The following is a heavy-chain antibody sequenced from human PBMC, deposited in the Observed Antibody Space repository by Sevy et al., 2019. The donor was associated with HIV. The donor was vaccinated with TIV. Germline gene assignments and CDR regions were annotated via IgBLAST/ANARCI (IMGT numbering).Heavy chain of an antibody. D-gene: IGHD3-22*01. CDR3: AKGYYYDSSGYYPIGPFDY. J-gene: IGHJ4*02. CDR1: GFTFSSYA. Sequence: GGSLRLSCAASGFTFSSYAMSWVRQAPGKGLEWVSGISGSGGSTYYADSVKGRFTISRDNSKNTLYLHMNSLRAEDTDVYYCAKGYYYDSSGYYPIGPFDYWGQGTLVTVSS. CDR2: ISGSGGST. V-gene: IGHV3-23*01.